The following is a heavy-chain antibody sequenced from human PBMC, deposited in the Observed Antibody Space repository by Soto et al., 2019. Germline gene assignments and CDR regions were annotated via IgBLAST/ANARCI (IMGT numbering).Heavy chain of an antibody. Sequence: QVQLQESGPGLVKPSGTLSLTCAVSGGSISSSNWWSWVRQPPGKGLEWIGEIYHSGSTTYNPSLKSRGTRAGDKAKNQFSRKLSSVTAADTAVYYCARANRGSEYCRGGSCYPSYYYYYGMDVWGQGTTVTVSS. CDR2: IYHSGST. CDR1: GGSISSSNW. CDR3: ARANRGSEYCRGGSCYPSYYYYYGMDV. J-gene: IGHJ6*02. D-gene: IGHD2-15*01. V-gene: IGHV4-4*02.